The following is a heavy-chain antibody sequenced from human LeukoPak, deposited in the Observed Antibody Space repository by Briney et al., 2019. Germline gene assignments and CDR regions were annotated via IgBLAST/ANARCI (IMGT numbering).Heavy chain of an antibody. V-gene: IGHV3-23*01. J-gene: IGHJ4*02. CDR3: AKDYYDSSGYPLFFDY. CDR1: GFTFSSSA. D-gene: IGHD3-22*01. CDR2: ISDTGRLS. Sequence: PGGSLRLSCAASGFTFSSSAMSWVRQAPGKGLEWVAAISDTGRLSYCADSVNGRFTISRDNSKNTLSLQMNSLRAEDTAVYYCAKDYYDSSGYPLFFDYWGQGTLVTVSS.